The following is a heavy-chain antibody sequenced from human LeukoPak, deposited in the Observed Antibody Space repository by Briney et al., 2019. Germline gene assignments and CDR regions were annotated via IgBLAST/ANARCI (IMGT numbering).Heavy chain of an antibody. V-gene: IGHV3-74*01. CDR3: ASRAYGDYSGDY. J-gene: IGHJ4*02. Sequence: GGSLRLSCAASGFTFSSYWMHWVRQAPGKGLVWVSRINSDGSYTSYADSVKGRFTISRDNAKNTLYLQMNSLRAEDTAVYYCASRAYGDYSGDYWGQGTLITVSS. D-gene: IGHD4-17*01. CDR2: INSDGSYT. CDR1: GFTFSSYW.